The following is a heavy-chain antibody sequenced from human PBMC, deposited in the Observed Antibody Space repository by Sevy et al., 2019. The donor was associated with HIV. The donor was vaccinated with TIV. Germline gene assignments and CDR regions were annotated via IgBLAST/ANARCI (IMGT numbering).Heavy chain of an antibody. CDR1: GFTFSSYS. CDR2: ISTSSSYI. Sequence: GGSLRLSCAASGFTFSSYSMNWVRQAPGKGLEWVSSISTSSSYIYYADSVKGRFTISRDNAKNSLYLQMNSLRAEDTAVYYCARISCTNGVCFQVYYYYAMDVWGQGTTVTVSS. CDR3: ARISCTNGVCFQVYYYYAMDV. D-gene: IGHD2-8*01. V-gene: IGHV3-21*01. J-gene: IGHJ6*02.